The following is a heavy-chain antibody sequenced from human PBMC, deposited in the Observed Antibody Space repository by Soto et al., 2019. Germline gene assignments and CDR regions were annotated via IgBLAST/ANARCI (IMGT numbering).Heavy chain of an antibody. J-gene: IGHJ3*02. D-gene: IGHD2-15*01. Sequence: SETLSLTCAVYGGSFSGYYWSWIRQPPGKGLKWIGEINHSGSTNYNPSLKSRVTISVDTSKNQFSLKLSSVTAADTAVYYCARYCSGGSCYSDAFDIWGQGTMVTVSS. CDR2: INHSGST. V-gene: IGHV4-34*01. CDR1: GGSFSGYY. CDR3: ARYCSGGSCYSDAFDI.